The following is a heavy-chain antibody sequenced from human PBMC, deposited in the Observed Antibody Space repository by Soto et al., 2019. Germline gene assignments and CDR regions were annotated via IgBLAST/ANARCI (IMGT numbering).Heavy chain of an antibody. Sequence: QVQLVKSGGGVVQPGRSLRLSCAASGFTFSSYGMHWVRQAPGKGLEWVAVISYDGSNKYYADSVKGRFTISRDNSKNTLYLQMNSLRAEDTAVYYWAKGNRYPIDPTNWFDPWGQGTLVTVSS. V-gene: IGHV3-30*18. CDR2: ISYDGSNK. J-gene: IGHJ5*02. CDR1: GFTFSSYG. D-gene: IGHD1-1*01. CDR3: AKGNRYPIDPTNWFDP.